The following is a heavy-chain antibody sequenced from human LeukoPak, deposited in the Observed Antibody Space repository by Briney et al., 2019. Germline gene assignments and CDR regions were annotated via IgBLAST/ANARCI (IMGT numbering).Heavy chain of an antibody. D-gene: IGHD3-3*01. CDR2: INPNSGGT. CDR3: ARDAEPLRFLEWFPTNY. Sequence: GASVKVSCKASGYTFTGYYMHWVRQAPGQGLEWMGWINPNSGGTNYAQKFQGRVTMTRDTSISTAYMELSRLRSDDTAAYYCARDAEPLRFLEWFPTNYWGQGTLVTVSS. J-gene: IGHJ4*02. V-gene: IGHV1-2*02. CDR1: GYTFTGYY.